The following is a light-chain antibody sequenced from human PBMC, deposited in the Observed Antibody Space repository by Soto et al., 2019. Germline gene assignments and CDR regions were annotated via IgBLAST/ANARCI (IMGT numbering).Light chain of an antibody. Sequence: ALTQPPSASGSPGQSVTISCTGTSSDVGGYNYVSWYQQHPGKAPKLMIYEVSKRPSGVPDRFSGSKSGNTASLTVSGLQAEDEADYYCSSYAGSNNLLFGGGTKLTVL. J-gene: IGLJ2*01. CDR3: SSYAGSNNLL. CDR2: EVS. V-gene: IGLV2-8*01. CDR1: SSDVGGYNY.